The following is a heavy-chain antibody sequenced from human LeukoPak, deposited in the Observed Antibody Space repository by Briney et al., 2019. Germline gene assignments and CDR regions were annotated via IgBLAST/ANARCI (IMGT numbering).Heavy chain of an antibody. CDR1: GDSISSSY. J-gene: IGHJ4*02. V-gene: IGHV4-59*01. CDR3: ARERKGATPDY. CDR2: VHYTGKT. Sequence: SETLSLTCTVSGDSISSSYWSWIRQPPGKRLEWVGYVHYTGKTNYNPSLNNRATISVDMSKNQFSLTLTSVTLADTAVYYCARERKGATPDYWGQGTLVTVSS. D-gene: IGHD1-26*01.